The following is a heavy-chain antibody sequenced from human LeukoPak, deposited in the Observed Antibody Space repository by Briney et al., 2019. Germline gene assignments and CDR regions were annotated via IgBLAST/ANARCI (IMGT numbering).Heavy chain of an antibody. V-gene: IGHV1-46*01. Sequence: ASVKVSCKASGNTFTSYYMHWVRQAPGQGLEWMGIINPSGGSTSYAQKFQGRVTMTRDTSTSTVYMELSSLRSEDTAVYYCARAPRACSGGSCYSGGNWFDPWGQGTLVTVSS. J-gene: IGHJ5*02. D-gene: IGHD2-15*01. CDR3: ARAPRACSGGSCYSGGNWFDP. CDR2: INPSGGST. CDR1: GNTFTSYY.